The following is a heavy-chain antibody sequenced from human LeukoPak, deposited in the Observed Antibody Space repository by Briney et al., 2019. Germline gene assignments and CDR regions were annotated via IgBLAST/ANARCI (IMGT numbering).Heavy chain of an antibody. CDR2: ISSSSSTI. CDR1: GFTFSSYS. Sequence: PGGSLRLSCAASGFTFSSYSMNWVRQAPGKGLEWVSYISSSSSTIYYADSVKGRFTISRDNAKNSLYLQMNSLRAEDTAVYYCARMFYYDFWSGSSWCGAFDIWGQGTMVTVSS. D-gene: IGHD3-3*01. CDR3: ARMFYYDFWSGSSWCGAFDI. V-gene: IGHV3-48*01. J-gene: IGHJ3*02.